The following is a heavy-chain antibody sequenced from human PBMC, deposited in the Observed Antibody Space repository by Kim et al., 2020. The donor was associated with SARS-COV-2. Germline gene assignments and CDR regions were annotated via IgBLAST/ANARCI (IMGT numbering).Heavy chain of an antibody. CDR1: GFTFSSYG. Sequence: GGSLRLSCAASGFTFSSYGMHWVRQAPGKGLEWVAVIWYDGSNKYYADSVKGRFTISRDNSKNTLYLQMNSLRAEDSAVYYCARAHPFGGDYDLGKDVWGQGTAVTVSS. CDR3: ARAHPFGGDYDLGKDV. V-gene: IGHV3-33*01. D-gene: IGHD4-17*01. CDR2: IWYDGSNK. J-gene: IGHJ6*02.